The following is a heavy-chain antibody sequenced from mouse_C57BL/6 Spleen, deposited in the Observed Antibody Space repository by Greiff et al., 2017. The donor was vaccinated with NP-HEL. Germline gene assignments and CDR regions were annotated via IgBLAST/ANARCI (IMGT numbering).Heavy chain of an antibody. CDR2: IWRGGST. D-gene: IGHD2-4*01. V-gene: IGHV2-5*01. Sequence: QVQLQQSGPGLVQPSQSLSITCTVSGFSLTSYGVHWVRQSPGKGLEWLGVIWRGGSTDYNAAFMSRLSITKDNSKSQVFFKMNSLQADDTAIYYCAKNYDYDEGYAMDYWGQGTSVTVSS. CDR3: AKNYDYDEGYAMDY. J-gene: IGHJ4*01. CDR1: GFSLTSYG.